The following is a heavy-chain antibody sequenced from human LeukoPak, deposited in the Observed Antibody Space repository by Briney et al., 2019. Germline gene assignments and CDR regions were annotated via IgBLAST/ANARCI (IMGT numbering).Heavy chain of an antibody. D-gene: IGHD4-17*01. CDR2: ISYDGSNK. V-gene: IGHV3-30*04. Sequence: GRSLRLSCAASGFTFSSYAMHWVRQAPGKGLEWVAVISYDGSNKYYADSVKGRFTISGDNSKNTLYLQMNSLRAEDTAVYYCAKDRPAVTRIADYWGQGTLVTVSS. CDR3: AKDRPAVTRIADY. J-gene: IGHJ4*02. CDR1: GFTFSSYA.